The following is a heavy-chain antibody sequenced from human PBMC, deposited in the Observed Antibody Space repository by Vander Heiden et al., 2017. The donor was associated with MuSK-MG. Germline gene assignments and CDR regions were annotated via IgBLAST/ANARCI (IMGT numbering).Heavy chain of an antibody. D-gene: IGHD3-22*01. J-gene: IGHJ4*02. CDR3: ARGEVGYYDSSGYYYKHFDY. CDR2: IIPIFGTA. Sequence: QVQLVQSGAEVKKPGSSVKVSCKASGGTFRSYAISWVRQAPGQGLEWMGGIIPIFGTANYAQKFQGRVTITADESTSTAYMELSSLRSEDTAVYYCARGEVGYYDSSGYYYKHFDYWGQGTLVTVSS. CDR1: GGTFRSYA. V-gene: IGHV1-69*01.